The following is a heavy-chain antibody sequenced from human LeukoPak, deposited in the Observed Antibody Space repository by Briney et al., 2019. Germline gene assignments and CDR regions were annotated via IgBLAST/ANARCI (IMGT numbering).Heavy chain of an antibody. CDR3: ARPTIFGVFDP. J-gene: IGHJ5*02. CDR2: INHSGST. D-gene: IGHD3-3*01. V-gene: IGHV4-39*07. Sequence: SETLSLTCTVSGDSISSGDYYWSWIRQPPGKGLEWIGEINHSGSTNYNPSLKSRVTISVDTSKNQFSLKLSSVTAADTAVYYCARPTIFGVFDPWGQGTLVTVSS. CDR1: GDSISSGDYY.